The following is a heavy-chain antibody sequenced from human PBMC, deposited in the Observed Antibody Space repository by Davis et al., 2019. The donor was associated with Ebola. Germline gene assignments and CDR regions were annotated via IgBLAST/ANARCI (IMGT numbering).Heavy chain of an antibody. V-gene: IGHV3-74*01. CDR2: IKTDGSTT. Sequence: PGGSLRLSCAASGFTFSNYYMHWVRQAPGKGLEWVARIKTDGSTTRYADSVKGRFTISRDNTKNTLYLQMNSLRGEDTAVYYCVRDTSNQLTHWLYYFYGMDVWGQGTTVTVSS. CDR3: VRDTSNQLTHWLYYFYGMDV. D-gene: IGHD2-2*01. J-gene: IGHJ6*02. CDR1: GFTFSNYY.